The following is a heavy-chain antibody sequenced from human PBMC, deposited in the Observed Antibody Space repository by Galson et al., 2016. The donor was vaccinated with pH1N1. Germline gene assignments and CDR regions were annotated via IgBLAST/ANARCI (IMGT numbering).Heavy chain of an antibody. V-gene: IGHV3-48*03. D-gene: IGHD6-19*01. CDR1: GFAFSSYE. J-gene: IGHJ4*02. Sequence: SLRLSCAASGFAFSSYEMNWVRQAPGKGLKWVSHISRSGSTIHYADSVKGRFTVSRDKAKNSLYLQMNSLRAEDTAVYYCARPAEQQWLVILPFGYWGQGILVTVSS. CDR3: ARPAEQQWLVILPFGY. CDR2: ISRSGSTI.